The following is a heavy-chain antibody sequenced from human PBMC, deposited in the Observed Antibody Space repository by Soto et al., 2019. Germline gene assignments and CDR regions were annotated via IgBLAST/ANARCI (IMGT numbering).Heavy chain of an antibody. CDR1: GFTVSSNY. J-gene: IGHJ4*02. V-gene: IGHV3-66*01. Sequence: EVQLVESGGGLVQPGGSLRLSCAASGFTVSSNYMSWVRQAPGKGLEWVSVIYSGGSTYYADSVKGRFTISRDNSENPLYLPMNSLRAEVTAVYYCARTCSGGTCSFDYWGQGTLVTVSS. D-gene: IGHD2-15*01. CDR3: ARTCSGGTCSFDY. CDR2: IYSGGST.